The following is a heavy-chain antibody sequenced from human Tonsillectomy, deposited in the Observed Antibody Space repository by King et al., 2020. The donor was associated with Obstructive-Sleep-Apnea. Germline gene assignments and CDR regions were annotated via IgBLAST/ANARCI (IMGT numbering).Heavy chain of an antibody. Sequence: VQLVESGGGVVQPGRSLRLSCAASGFTFSYYNMLWVRQAPGKGLEWVAVISPDGTLKYDGDSVEGRITISRDNSKSTVYLQMNSLRDEDTAVYYCARGGIVVSPAAPIMDYWGQGSLVTVSS. J-gene: IGHJ4*02. CDR3: ARGGIVVSPAAPIMDY. CDR2: ISPDGTLK. CDR1: GFTFSYYN. D-gene: IGHD2-2*01. V-gene: IGHV3-30*04.